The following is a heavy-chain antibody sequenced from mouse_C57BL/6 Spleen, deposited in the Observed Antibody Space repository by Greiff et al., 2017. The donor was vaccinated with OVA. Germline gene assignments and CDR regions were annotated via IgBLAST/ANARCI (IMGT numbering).Heavy chain of an antibody. D-gene: IGHD2-4*01. Sequence: VKLQESGPGLVAPSQSLSITCTVSGFSLTSYAISWVRQPPGKGLEWLGVIWTGGGTNYNSALKSRLSISKDNSKSQVFLKMNSLQTDDTARYYCARKGNYDGGYAMDYWGQGTSVTVSS. CDR2: IWTGGGT. CDR3: ARKGNYDGGYAMDY. CDR1: GFSLTSYA. V-gene: IGHV2-9-1*01. J-gene: IGHJ4*01.